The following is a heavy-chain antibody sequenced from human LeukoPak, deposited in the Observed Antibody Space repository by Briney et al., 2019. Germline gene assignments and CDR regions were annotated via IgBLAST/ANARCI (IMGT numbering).Heavy chain of an antibody. CDR2: VYYSGST. D-gene: IGHD3-10*01. CDR3: ARRRYYGSGRFDY. V-gene: IGHV4-59*12. CDR1: GGSISSYY. J-gene: IGHJ4*02. Sequence: PSETLSLTCSVSGGSISSYYWSWIRQPPGKGLEWIGYVYYSGSTIYNPSLKSRVTLSVDTSKNQFSLKLSSVTAADTAVYYCARRRYYGSGRFDYWGQGTLVTVSS.